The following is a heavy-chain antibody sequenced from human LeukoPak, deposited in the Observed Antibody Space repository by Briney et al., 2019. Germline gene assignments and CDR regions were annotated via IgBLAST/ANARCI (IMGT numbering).Heavy chain of an antibody. J-gene: IGHJ3*02. Sequence: SETLSLTCAVYGGSFSGYYWSWIRQPPGKGLEWIGEINHSGSTNYNPSLKGRVTISVDTSKNQFSLKLSSVTAADTAVYYCARGPGTSSMLYAFDIWGQGTMVTVSS. D-gene: IGHD1-1*01. CDR1: GGSFSGYY. CDR3: ARGPGTSSMLYAFDI. CDR2: INHSGST. V-gene: IGHV4-34*01.